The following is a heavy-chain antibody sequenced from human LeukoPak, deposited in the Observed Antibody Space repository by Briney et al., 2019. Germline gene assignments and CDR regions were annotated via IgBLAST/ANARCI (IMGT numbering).Heavy chain of an antibody. CDR1: GFTFSSYG. V-gene: IGHV3-23*01. CDR2: ISHSGGST. D-gene: IGHD5-12*01. CDR3: AKAPQWLRNAFDI. J-gene: IGHJ3*02. Sequence: GGSLRLSCAASGFTFSSYGMIWVRQAPGMGLEWVSGISHSGGSTYYADSVKGRFTISRDNSKNTLYLQMNSLRAEDTAVYYCAKAPQWLRNAFDIWGQGTMVTVSS.